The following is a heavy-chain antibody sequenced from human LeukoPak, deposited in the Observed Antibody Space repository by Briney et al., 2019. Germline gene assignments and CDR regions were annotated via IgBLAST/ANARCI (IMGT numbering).Heavy chain of an antibody. CDR1: GYTFTSYD. CDR2: MNPNRGNT. D-gene: IGHD6-19*01. CDR3: ARGDHIAVAGRDWFDP. Sequence: ASVKVSCKASGYTFTSYDINWVPQASGQGLECMGWMNPNRGNTGYAQKFQGRVTITRNTSISTAYMELSSLRSEDTAVYYCARGDHIAVAGRDWFDPWGQGTLVTVSS. J-gene: IGHJ5*02. V-gene: IGHV1-8*03.